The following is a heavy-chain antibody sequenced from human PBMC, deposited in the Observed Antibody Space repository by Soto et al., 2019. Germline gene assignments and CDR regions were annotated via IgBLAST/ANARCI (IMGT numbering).Heavy chain of an antibody. V-gene: IGHV4-31*03. CDR3: ARGPFVIYGDPIYYFDY. Sequence: QVQLQESGPGLVKPSQTLSLTCTVSGGSISSGGYYWSWIRQHPGKGLEWIGYIYDSGSTYYNPSLKSRVTISVDTSKNQFSLKLSSVTAADTAVYYCARGPFVIYGDPIYYFDYWGQGTLVTVSS. CDR2: IYDSGST. CDR1: GGSISSGGYY. J-gene: IGHJ4*02. D-gene: IGHD4-17*01.